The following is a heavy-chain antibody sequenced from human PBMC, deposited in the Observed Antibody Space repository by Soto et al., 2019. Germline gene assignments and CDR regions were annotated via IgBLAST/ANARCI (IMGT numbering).Heavy chain of an antibody. Sequence: QITLKESGPTLVTPTQPLTLTCTFSGFSLSTSGVGVGWIRQPTGKALEWLALIYWDDDKRYSPSLKSRLTITKDTSKIQVVLTMTTVDPVDTSTYYCAHRRVASLAELRFVEWLGPWFDPWGQGTLVTVSS. CDR1: GFSLSTSGVG. CDR3: AHRRVASLAELRFVEWLGPWFDP. D-gene: IGHD3-3*01. CDR2: IYWDDDK. J-gene: IGHJ5*02. V-gene: IGHV2-5*02.